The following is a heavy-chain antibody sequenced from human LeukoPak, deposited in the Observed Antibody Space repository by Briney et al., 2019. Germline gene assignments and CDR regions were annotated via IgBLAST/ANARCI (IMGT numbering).Heavy chain of an antibody. CDR2: ISSSGSTI. D-gene: IGHD3-9*01. J-gene: IGHJ4*02. CDR1: GFTFSDYY. Sequence: GGSLRLSCAASGFTFSDYYMSWIRQAPGKGLEWVSYISSSGSTIYYADSVKGRFTISRDNAKNSLYLQMNSLRAEDTAVYYCASGHFDWLLYADYWGQGTLVTVSS. V-gene: IGHV3-11*01. CDR3: ASGHFDWLLYADY.